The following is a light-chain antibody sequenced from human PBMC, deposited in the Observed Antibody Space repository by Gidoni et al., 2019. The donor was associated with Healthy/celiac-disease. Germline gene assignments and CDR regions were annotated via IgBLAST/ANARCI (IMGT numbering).Light chain of an antibody. CDR2: DVS. CDR3: CSYAGSYTPVV. V-gene: IGLV2-11*01. CDR1: SSDVGGYNY. Sequence: QSALTQPRSVSGSPGQSVTISCTGTSSDVGGYNYVSWYPQHPGKAPKLMIYDVSKRPSGVPDRFSGSKSGNTASLTISGLQAEDEADYYCCSYAGSYTPVVFGGGTKLTVL. J-gene: IGLJ2*01.